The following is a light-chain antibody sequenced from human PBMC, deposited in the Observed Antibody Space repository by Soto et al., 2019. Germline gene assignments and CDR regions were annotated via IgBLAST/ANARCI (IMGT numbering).Light chain of an antibody. CDR2: EVT. Sequence: QSALTQPASVSGSPGQSITISCTGTSSDLGAYDYVSWYRHHPGKAPKLIIYEVTNRPSGVSYRFSGSKSGNTASLTISGLQPEDEADYYCSSYISTSTFFVFGTGTKLTVL. J-gene: IGLJ1*01. CDR1: SSDLGAYDY. V-gene: IGLV2-14*01. CDR3: SSYISTSTFFV.